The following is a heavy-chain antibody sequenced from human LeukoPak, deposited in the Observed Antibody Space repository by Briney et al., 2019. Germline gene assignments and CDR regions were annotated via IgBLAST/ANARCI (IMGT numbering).Heavy chain of an antibody. Sequence: GGSLRLSCAASGFTVSSNYMSWVRQAPRKGLEWVSVIYSGGSTYYADSVRGRFTISRDNSKSTLYLQMNSLGAEDTAVYYCARVSYYDSSGYYFLSYVDYWGQGTLVTVSS. CDR1: GFTVSSNY. V-gene: IGHV3-53*01. CDR2: IYSGGST. J-gene: IGHJ4*02. D-gene: IGHD3-22*01. CDR3: ARVSYYDSSGYYFLSYVDY.